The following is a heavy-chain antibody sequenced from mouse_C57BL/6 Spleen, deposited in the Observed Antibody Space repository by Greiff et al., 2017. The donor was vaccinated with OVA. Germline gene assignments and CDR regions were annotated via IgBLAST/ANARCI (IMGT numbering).Heavy chain of an antibody. Sequence: VQLQQPGAELVKPGASVKMSCKASGYTFTSYWITWVKQRPGQGLEWIGDIYPGSGSTNYNEKFKSKATLTVDTSSSTAYMQLSSLTSEDSAVYCCARRGDKRDDMDYWGQGTSVTVSS. J-gene: IGHJ4*01. CDR1: GYTFTSYW. V-gene: IGHV1-55*01. D-gene: IGHD3-3*01. CDR3: ARRGDKRDDMDY. CDR2: IYPGSGST.